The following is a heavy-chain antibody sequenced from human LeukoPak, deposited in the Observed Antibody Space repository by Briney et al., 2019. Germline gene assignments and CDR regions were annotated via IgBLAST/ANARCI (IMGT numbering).Heavy chain of an antibody. Sequence: ASVKVSCKASGYTFTSYDINWVRQATGQGLEWMGWMNPNSGNTGYAQKFQGRVTMTRNTSISTAYMELSSLRSDDTAVYYCARDGVTMIVVVTPDYYMDVWGKGTTVTVSS. J-gene: IGHJ6*03. D-gene: IGHD3-22*01. CDR1: GYTFTSYD. CDR2: MNPNSGNT. V-gene: IGHV1-8*01. CDR3: ARDGVTMIVVVTPDYYMDV.